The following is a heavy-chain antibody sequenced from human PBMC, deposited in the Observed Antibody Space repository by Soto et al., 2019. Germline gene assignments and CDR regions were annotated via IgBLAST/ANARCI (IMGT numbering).Heavy chain of an antibody. D-gene: IGHD6-13*01. CDR1: GYSFTSYW. V-gene: IGHV5-51*01. CDR3: ARHHSSSWYWADY. Sequence: PGESLKISCKGSGYSFTSYWISWVRQMPGKGLEWMGIIYPGDSDTRYSPSFQGQVTISADKSISTAYLQWSSLKASDTAMYYCARHHSSSWYWADYWGQGTLVTVST. CDR2: IYPGDSDT. J-gene: IGHJ4*02.